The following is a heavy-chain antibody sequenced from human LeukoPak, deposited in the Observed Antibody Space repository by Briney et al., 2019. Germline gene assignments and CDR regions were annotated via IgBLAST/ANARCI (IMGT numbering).Heavy chain of an antibody. J-gene: IGHJ6*02. CDR1: GFTFSSYS. D-gene: IGHD6-19*01. CDR2: ISSSSSYI. V-gene: IGHV3-21*01. Sequence: GGSLRLSCAASGFTFSSYSMNWVRQAPGKGLKWVSSISSSSSYIYYADSVKGRFTISRDNAKNSLYLQMNSLRAEDTAVYYCASPRSTGYSSGGPGGYRYGMDVWGQGTTVTVSS. CDR3: ASPRSTGYSSGGPGGYRYGMDV.